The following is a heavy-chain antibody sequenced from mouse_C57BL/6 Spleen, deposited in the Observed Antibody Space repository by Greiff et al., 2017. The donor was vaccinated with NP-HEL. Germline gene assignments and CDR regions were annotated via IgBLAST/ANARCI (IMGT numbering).Heavy chain of an antibody. CDR2: IYPGSGST. CDR1: GYTFTSYW. D-gene: IGHD2-3*01. CDR3: AGAIYDGYQGFAY. Sequence: QVQLKQPGAELVKPGASVKMSCKASGYTFTSYWITWVKQRPGQGLEWIGDIYPGSGSTNYNEKFKSKATLTVDTSSSTAYMQLSSLTSEDSAVYYCAGAIYDGYQGFAYWGQGTLVTVSA. J-gene: IGHJ3*01. V-gene: IGHV1-55*01.